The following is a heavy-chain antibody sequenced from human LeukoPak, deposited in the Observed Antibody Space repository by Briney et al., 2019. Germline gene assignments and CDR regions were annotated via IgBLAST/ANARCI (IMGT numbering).Heavy chain of an antibody. CDR1: GGSLTNYY. V-gene: IGHV4-59*01. CDR2: IYYSGRT. Sequence: SETLSLTCTLSGGSLTNYYWSWVRQSPEKGLEWMGFIYYSGRTYYNPSLKRRATISVDTSKNQFSLSLKSVTAADTAVYYCVRESDWLFDHWGQGTLVSVS. J-gene: IGHJ4*02. CDR3: VRESDWLFDH. D-gene: IGHD3-9*01.